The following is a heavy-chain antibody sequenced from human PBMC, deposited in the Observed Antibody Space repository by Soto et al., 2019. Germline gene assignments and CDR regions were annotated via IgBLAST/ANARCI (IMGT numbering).Heavy chain of an antibody. D-gene: IGHD3-10*02. J-gene: IGHJ4*01. CDR1: GFTFSSYA. Sequence: PGGSLRLSCAASGFTFSSYAMSWVRQAPGKGLEWVSTISGSGGRTYYADSVKGRFTISRDTSKNTLFLQMSGLRAEDTAVYYCAKIYLLGETPRGHRGQGTL. V-gene: IGHV3-23*01. CDR3: AKIYLLGETPRGH. CDR2: ISGSGGRT.